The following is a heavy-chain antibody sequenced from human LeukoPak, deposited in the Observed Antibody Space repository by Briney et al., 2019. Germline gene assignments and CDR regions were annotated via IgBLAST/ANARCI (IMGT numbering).Heavy chain of an antibody. D-gene: IGHD3-10*01. V-gene: IGHV3-23*01. Sequence: GGSLRLSCAASGFTFSSYAMSWVRQAPGKGLEWVSAISGSGGSTYYADSVKGRFTISRDNAKNSLYLQMNSLRAEDTAVYYCARRPYYYGSGRMYYYYYYYMDVWGKGTTVTISS. J-gene: IGHJ6*03. CDR2: ISGSGGST. CDR3: ARRPYYYGSGRMYYYYYYYMDV. CDR1: GFTFSSYA.